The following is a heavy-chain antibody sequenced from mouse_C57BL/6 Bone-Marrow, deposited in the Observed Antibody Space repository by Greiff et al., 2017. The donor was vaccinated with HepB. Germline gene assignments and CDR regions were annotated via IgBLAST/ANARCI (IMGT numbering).Heavy chain of an antibody. J-gene: IGHJ2*01. V-gene: IGHV1-55*01. CDR3: ARPGSYGNFDY. D-gene: IGHD2-1*01. CDR2: IYPGSGST. Sequence: QVHVKQSGAELVKPGASVKMSCKASGYTFTSYWITWVKQRPGQGLEWIGDIYPGSGSTNYNEKFKSKATLTVDTSSSTAYMQLSSLTSEDSAVYYCARPGSYGNFDYWGQGTTLTVSS. CDR1: GYTFTSYW.